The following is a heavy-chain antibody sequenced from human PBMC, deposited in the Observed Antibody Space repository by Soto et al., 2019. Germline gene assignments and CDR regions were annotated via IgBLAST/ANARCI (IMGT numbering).Heavy chain of an antibody. D-gene: IGHD6-19*01. CDR2: IRSKVYGGTT. J-gene: IGHJ1*01. Sequence: GGSLRLSCTTSGFTFSDYALTWFRQAPGKGLEWVGFIRSKVYGGTTEYAASVKGRFSLSRDDSRSIAYLQMNSLKTEDTAVYYCANSDWYNPDGYFQHWGQGTLVTVSS. CDR1: GFTFSDYA. CDR3: ANSDWYNPDGYFQH. V-gene: IGHV3-49*03.